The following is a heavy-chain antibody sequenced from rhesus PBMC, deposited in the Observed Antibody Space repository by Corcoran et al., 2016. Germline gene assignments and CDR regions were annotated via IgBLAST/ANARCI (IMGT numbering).Heavy chain of an antibody. D-gene: IGHD6-31*01. V-gene: IGHV4-76*01. CDR2: IYGSSGST. J-gene: IGHJ4*01. Sequence: QVQLQESGPGVVKPSETLSLTCAVSGGSISSGYDWSWIRQPPGKGLGLIGFIYGSSGSTNYNPALKNRVSISKDASKNQFALKLSSVTAADTAVYYCARDGAAAGWTIFDYWGQGVLVTVSS. CDR1: GGSISSGYD. CDR3: ARDGAAAGWTIFDY.